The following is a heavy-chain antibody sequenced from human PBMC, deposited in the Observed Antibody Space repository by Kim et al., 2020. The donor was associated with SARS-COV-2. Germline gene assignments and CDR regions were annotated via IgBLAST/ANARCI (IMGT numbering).Heavy chain of an antibody. J-gene: IGHJ5*02. CDR1: GGTFSSYA. CDR2: IIPIFGTA. V-gene: IGHV1-69*13. Sequence: SVKVSCKASGGTFSSYAISWVRQAPGQGLEWMGGIIPIFGTANYAQKFQGRVTITADESTSTAYMELSSLRSEDTAVYYCARDGLRFGELLSPFLNWFDPWGQGTLVTVSS. CDR3: ARDGLRFGELLSPFLNWFDP. D-gene: IGHD3-10*01.